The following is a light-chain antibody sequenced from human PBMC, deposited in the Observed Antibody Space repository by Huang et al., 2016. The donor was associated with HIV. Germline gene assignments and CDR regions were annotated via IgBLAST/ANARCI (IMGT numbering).Light chain of an antibody. CDR1: QDIANS. V-gene: IGKV1-9*01. CDR3: QQLHSYPIT. J-gene: IGKJ5*01. Sequence: QLTQSPSSLSMSVGDRVIITCQASQDIANSLAWYQHKPGRAPKLLLSAASPLQSGVPSRFSGGSAGTYFTLIITNLQPDDFASYYCQQLHSYPITFGQGTRLDI. CDR2: AAS.